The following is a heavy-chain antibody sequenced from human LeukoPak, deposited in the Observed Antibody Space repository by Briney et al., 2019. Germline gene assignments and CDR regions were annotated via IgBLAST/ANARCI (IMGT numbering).Heavy chain of an antibody. CDR1: GFTFSDYY. Sequence: PGRSLRLSCAASGFTFSDYYMSWIRQVPGKGLEWGSSISGGSSFTNYADSVKGRFTISRDNAKNSLYLQMNSLRAEDTAVYYCARDFYDSGSYGWFDPWGQGTLVTVSS. J-gene: IGHJ5*02. D-gene: IGHD3-10*01. CDR2: ISGGSSFT. CDR3: ARDFYDSGSYGWFDP. V-gene: IGHV3-11*05.